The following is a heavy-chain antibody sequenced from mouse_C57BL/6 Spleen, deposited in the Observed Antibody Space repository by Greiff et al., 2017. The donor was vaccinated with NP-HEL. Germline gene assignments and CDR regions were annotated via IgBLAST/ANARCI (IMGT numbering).Heavy chain of an antibody. Sequence: QVQLQQPGAELVKPGASVKVSCKASGYTFTSYWMHWVKQRPGQGLEWIGRIHPSDSDTNSNQKFKGKATLTVDKSSITAYMQLSSRTSEDYAVYYCARLYGYDGAWFAYWGQGTLVTVSA. V-gene: IGHV1-74*01. CDR2: IHPSDSDT. CDR1: GYTFTSYW. CDR3: ARLYGYDGAWFAY. D-gene: IGHD2-2*01. J-gene: IGHJ3*01.